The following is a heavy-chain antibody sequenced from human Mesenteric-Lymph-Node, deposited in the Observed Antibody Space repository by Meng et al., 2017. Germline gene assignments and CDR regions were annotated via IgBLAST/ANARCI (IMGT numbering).Heavy chain of an antibody. V-gene: IGHV3-30*04. CDR1: GFTFSSYA. CDR3: AREWDSFDI. Sequence: GGSLRLSCAASGFTFSSYAMHWVRQAPGKGLEWVAVISYDGSNKYYADSVKGRFTVSRDNSKNTLYLQVDSLRVEDTAVYYCAREWDSFDIWGQGTMVTVSS. CDR2: ISYDGSNK. J-gene: IGHJ3*02.